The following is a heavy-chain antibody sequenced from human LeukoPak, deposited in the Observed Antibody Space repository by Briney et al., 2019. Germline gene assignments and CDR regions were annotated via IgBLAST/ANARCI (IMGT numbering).Heavy chain of an antibody. CDR1: GASISSSTDY. CDR2: IYTSGTT. V-gene: IGHV4-61*02. CDR3: ARGPYTIYGDYVFINWFDP. J-gene: IGHJ5*02. Sequence: PSETLSLTCTVSGASISSSTDYWGWIRQPAGKGLEWIGRIYTSGTTYYNPSLKSRVTLSVDTSKNQFSLKLSSVTAADTAVYYCARGPYTIYGDYVFINWFDPWGQETLVTVSS. D-gene: IGHD4-17*01.